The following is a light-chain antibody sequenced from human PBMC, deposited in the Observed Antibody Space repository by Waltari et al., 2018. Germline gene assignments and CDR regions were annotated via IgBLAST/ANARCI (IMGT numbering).Light chain of an antibody. J-gene: IGLJ3*02. V-gene: IGLV1-44*01. CDR1: SSHIASST. Sequence: QSVLTQPPSASGTPGQRVTIPCSASSSHIASSTIPWYQQLPGPAPKLLMYSDNQRPSGVPDRFSGSKSGTSASLAISGLQSEDEADYYCAAWDDSLNLWVFGGGTELTVL. CDR3: AAWDDSLNLWV. CDR2: SDN.